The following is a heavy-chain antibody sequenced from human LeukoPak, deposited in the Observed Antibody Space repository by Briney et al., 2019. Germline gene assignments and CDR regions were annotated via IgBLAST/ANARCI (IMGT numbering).Heavy chain of an antibody. D-gene: IGHD5-24*01. Sequence: IPSETLSLTCTVSGGSISSYYWSWIRQPPGKGLEWIGYIYYSGSTNYNPSLKSRVTISVDTSKNQFSLKLSSVTAADTAVYYCARENLDGYNPFDIWGQGTMVTVSS. CDR2: IYYSGST. J-gene: IGHJ3*02. CDR1: GGSISSYY. V-gene: IGHV4-59*01. CDR3: ARENLDGYNPFDI.